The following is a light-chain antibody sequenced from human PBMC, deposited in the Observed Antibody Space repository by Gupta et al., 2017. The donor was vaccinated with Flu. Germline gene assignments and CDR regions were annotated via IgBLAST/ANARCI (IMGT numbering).Light chain of an antibody. CDR1: QSSSSF. CDR3: QQSSSIPWT. J-gene: IGKJ1*01. V-gene: IGKV1-39*01. CDR2: AAS. Sequence: DIQMTQSPSSLSASVGDRVTITCRASQSSSSFLNWYQQKPGKAPELLIYAASSLHSGVPSRFTGSGSGTAFTLPITSLLPEDFARYYCQQSSSIPWTFGQGTKVEIK.